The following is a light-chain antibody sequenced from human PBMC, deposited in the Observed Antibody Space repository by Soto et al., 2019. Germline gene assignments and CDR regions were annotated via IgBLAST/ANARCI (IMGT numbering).Light chain of an antibody. CDR3: QQYNNWPWT. CDR2: GAS. CDR1: QRVSSS. V-gene: IGKV3-15*01. Sequence: EIVMTQSPATLSVSPGERATLSCRASQRVSSSLAWYQQKPGQAPRRLIYGASARATGFPARCSASGSGTEFTLTISSLQSEDFAVYYCQQYNNWPWTFGQGTKVEI. J-gene: IGKJ1*01.